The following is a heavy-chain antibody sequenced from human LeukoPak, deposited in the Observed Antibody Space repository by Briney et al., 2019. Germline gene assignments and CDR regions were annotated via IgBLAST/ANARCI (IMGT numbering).Heavy chain of an antibody. Sequence: GGSLRLSCTASGFTFGDYAMTWFRQAPGKGLEWEGFIRSKAYGGTTEYAASVKGRFTISRDDSKSIAYLQMNSLKTEDTAVYYCNRVTGDYYGSDEIYYFDYWGQGTLVTVSS. CDR2: IRSKAYGGTT. CDR1: GFTFGDYA. D-gene: IGHD3-10*01. V-gene: IGHV3-49*03. J-gene: IGHJ4*02. CDR3: NRVTGDYYGSDEIYYFDY.